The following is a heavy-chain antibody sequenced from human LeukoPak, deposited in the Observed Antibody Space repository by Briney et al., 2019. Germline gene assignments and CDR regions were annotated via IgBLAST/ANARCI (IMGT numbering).Heavy chain of an antibody. CDR2: ISSSSSTI. D-gene: IGHD3-22*01. Sequence: GGSLRLSCAASGFTFSSYSMNWVRQAPGKGLEWVSYISSSSSTIYYADSVKGRFTISRDNAKNSLYLQMNSLRAEDTAVYYCARESSDYYDSSGYGAWGQGTLVTVSS. CDR1: GFTFSSYS. CDR3: ARESSDYYDSSGYGA. J-gene: IGHJ5*02. V-gene: IGHV3-48*01.